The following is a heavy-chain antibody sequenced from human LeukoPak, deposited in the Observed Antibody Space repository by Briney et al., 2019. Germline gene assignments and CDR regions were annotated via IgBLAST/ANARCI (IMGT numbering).Heavy chain of an antibody. CDR2: IYPTDSDT. D-gene: IGHD4-17*01. J-gene: IGHJ4*02. CDR3: ARQRSDYGDYVGEFYFDY. CDR1: GYSFTNHW. V-gene: IGHV5-51*01. Sequence: GESLKISCKGSGYSFTNHWIGWVRQMPGKGLEWMGIIYPTDSDTRYSPSSQGQVTISADKSISTAYLQWSSLKASDTAMYYCARQRSDYGDYVGEFYFDYWGQRTLVTVSS.